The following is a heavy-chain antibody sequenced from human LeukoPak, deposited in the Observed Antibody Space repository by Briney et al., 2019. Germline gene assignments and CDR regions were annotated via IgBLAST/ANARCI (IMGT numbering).Heavy chain of an antibody. CDR3: AKSRSSTSRYDLFDY. CDR1: GFTFSSYA. Sequence: GSLRLSCAASGFTFSSYAMSWVRQAPGKGLEWVSSLRGPEGSPFYADSVKGRFTISRDNSKNTLYLQMNSLRAEDTAVYYCAKSRSSTSRYDLFDYWGQGTLVTVSS. J-gene: IGHJ4*02. V-gene: IGHV3-23*01. CDR2: LRGPEGSP. D-gene: IGHD2-2*01.